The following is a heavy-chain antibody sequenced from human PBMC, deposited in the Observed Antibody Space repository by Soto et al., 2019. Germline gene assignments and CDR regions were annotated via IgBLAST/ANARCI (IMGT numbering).Heavy chain of an antibody. CDR1: GGTFTSET. V-gene: IGHV1-69*08. CDR2: IIPILGTG. J-gene: IGHJ6*03. CDR3: AREEGSYIMRTFPFYYMHV. Sequence: QVQLVQSGPEVKKSGSSVKVSCKLSGGTFTSETISWVRQAPGQGLEWMGRIIPILGTGNYAQKFQGRITITEDKSTNTWYMELSSLTSQDTAIYFCAREEGSYIMRTFPFYYMHVWGNGTTFTASS. D-gene: IGHD3-16*01.